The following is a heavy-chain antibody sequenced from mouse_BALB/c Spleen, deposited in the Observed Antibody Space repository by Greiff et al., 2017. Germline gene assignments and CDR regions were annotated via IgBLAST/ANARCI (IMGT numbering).Heavy chain of an antibody. V-gene: IGHV1-31*01. J-gene: IGHJ3*01. D-gene: IGHD2-14*01. CDR1: GYSFTGYY. CDR3: AGYEAWFAY. CDR2: INPYNGAT. Sequence: VQLQQSGPELVKPGASVKISCKASGYSFTGYYMHWVKQSHVKSLEWIGRINPYNGATSYNQNFKDKASLTVDKSSSTAYMELHSLTSEDSAVYYCAGYEAWFAYWGQGTLVTVSA.